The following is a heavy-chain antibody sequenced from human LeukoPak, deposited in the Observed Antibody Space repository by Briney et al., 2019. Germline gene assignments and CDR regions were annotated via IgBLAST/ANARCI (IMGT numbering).Heavy chain of an antibody. CDR1: GFTFSSYA. CDR3: AKDHAYRYSGYDWGYGHQFAGAYFDY. CDR2: ISGSGGST. D-gene: IGHD5-12*01. V-gene: IGHV3-23*01. Sequence: GGSLRLSCAASGFTFSSYAMSWVRQAPGKGLEWVSAISGSGGSTYYADSVKGRFTISRDNSKNMLYLQMNSLRAEDTAVYYCAKDHAYRYSGYDWGYGHQFAGAYFDYWVQGTLVTVSS. J-gene: IGHJ4*02.